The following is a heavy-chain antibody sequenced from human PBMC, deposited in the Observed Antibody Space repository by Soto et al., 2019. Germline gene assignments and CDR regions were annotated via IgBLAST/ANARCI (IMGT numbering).Heavy chain of an antibody. CDR3: AKGVTTVTTFDYYYYGMDV. Sequence: GGSLRLSCAASGFTFSSYAMSWVRQAPGKGLEWVSAISGSGGSTYYADSVKGRFTISRDNSKNTLYLQMNSLRAEDTAVYYCAKGVTTVTTFDYYYYGMDVWGQGTTVTVSS. J-gene: IGHJ6*02. D-gene: IGHD4-17*01. V-gene: IGHV3-23*01. CDR1: GFTFSSYA. CDR2: ISGSGGST.